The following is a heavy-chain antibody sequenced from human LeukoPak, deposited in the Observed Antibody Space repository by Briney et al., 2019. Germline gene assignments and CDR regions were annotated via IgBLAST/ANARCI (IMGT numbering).Heavy chain of an antibody. Sequence: ASVKVSCKASGYTFTGYYMHWVRQAPGQGLEWMGRINPNSGGTNYAQKFQGRVTMTRDTSISTAYMELSRLRSDDTAVYYCARVRVAATPARYFDYWGQGTLVTVSS. CDR3: ARVRVAATPARYFDY. V-gene: IGHV1-2*06. CDR1: GYTFTGYY. CDR2: INPNSGGT. D-gene: IGHD2-15*01. J-gene: IGHJ4*02.